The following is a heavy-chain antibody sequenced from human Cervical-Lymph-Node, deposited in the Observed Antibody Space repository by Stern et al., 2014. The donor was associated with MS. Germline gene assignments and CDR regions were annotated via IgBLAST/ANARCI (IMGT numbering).Heavy chain of an antibody. J-gene: IGHJ2*01. CDR1: GGSITNRDY. V-gene: IGHV4-39*02. D-gene: IGHD4-11*01. Sequence: QLQLQESGPGLVKPSETLSLTCTVSGGSITNRDYWGWIRQSPGKGLEWIGSVYYSGITYYRPSLKSRATISIDTSKNHFSLKLNSVTATDTAVYFCARGVTAVTNYVPNWCFDLWGRGTLVTISS. CDR3: ARGVTAVTNYVPNWCFDL. CDR2: VYYSGIT.